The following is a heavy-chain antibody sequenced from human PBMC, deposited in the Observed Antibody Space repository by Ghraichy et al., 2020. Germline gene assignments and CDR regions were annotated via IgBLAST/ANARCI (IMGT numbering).Heavy chain of an antibody. CDR1: GGSFSGYY. CDR3: ARMEGSYGYYYYYGMDV. CDR2: INHSGST. J-gene: IGHJ6*02. D-gene: IGHD5-18*01. Sequence: SETPSLTCAVYGGSFSGYYWSWIRQPPGKGLEWIGEINHSGSTNYNPSLKSRVTISVDTSKNQFSLKLSSVTAADTAVYYCARMEGSYGYYYYYGMDVWGQGTTVTVSS. V-gene: IGHV4-34*01.